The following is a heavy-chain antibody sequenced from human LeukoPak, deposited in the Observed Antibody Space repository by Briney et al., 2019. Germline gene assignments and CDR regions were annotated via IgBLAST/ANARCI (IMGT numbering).Heavy chain of an antibody. Sequence: HPGRSLRLSCAASGFTFSSYAMHWVRQAPGKGLEWVAVISYDGSNKYYTDSVKGRFTISRDNSKNTLYLQMNSLRAEDTAVYYCARGPDYGDYLDWGQGTLVTVSS. CDR1: GFTFSSYA. CDR3: ARGPDYGDYLD. CDR2: ISYDGSNK. V-gene: IGHV3-30*04. J-gene: IGHJ4*02. D-gene: IGHD4-17*01.